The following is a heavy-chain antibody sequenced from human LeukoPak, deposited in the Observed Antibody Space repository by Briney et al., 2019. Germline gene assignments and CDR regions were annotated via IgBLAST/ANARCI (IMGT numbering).Heavy chain of an antibody. CDR3: ARVRGVAAAGPTTQREYYYYYYGMDV. J-gene: IGHJ6*02. Sequence: GGSLRLSCAASGFTFSDYYMSWIRQAPGKGLEWVSYISSSGSTIYYADSVKGRFTISRDNAKNSLYLQMNSLRAEDTAVYYCARVRGVAAAGPTTQREYYYYYYGMDVWGQGTTVTVSS. CDR1: GFTFSDYY. V-gene: IGHV3-11*01. D-gene: IGHD6-13*01. CDR2: ISSSGSTI.